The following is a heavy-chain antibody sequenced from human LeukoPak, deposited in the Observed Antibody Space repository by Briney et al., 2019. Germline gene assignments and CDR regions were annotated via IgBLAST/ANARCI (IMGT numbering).Heavy chain of an antibody. CDR2: INGDGRST. CDR1: GFTFSSYW. Sequence: PGGSLRLSCGASGFTFSSYWMHWVRQAPGKGLVWVSRINGDGRSTNYADSVKGRFTISRDNSKNTLFLQMNSLRAEDTAIYYCARTFRSGDGYKGGYFDYWGQGTLVTVSS. CDR3: ARTFRSGDGYKGGYFDY. D-gene: IGHD5-24*01. J-gene: IGHJ4*02. V-gene: IGHV3-74*01.